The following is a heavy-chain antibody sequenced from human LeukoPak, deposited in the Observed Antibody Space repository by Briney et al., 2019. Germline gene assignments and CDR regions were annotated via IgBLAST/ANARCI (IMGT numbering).Heavy chain of an antibody. CDR1: GFSFSSFG. D-gene: IGHD1-14*01. Sequence: GGSLRLSCAASGFSFSSFGMHWVRQAPGKGLEWVAVIWSDGTYKYYADSVKGRFTISRDNSKNTLYLQMNSLRAEDTAVYYCTRGGVAGRPELSGPTDFWGQGTLVPVSS. J-gene: IGHJ4*02. V-gene: IGHV3-33*01. CDR2: IWSDGTYK. CDR3: TRGGVAGRPELSGPTDF.